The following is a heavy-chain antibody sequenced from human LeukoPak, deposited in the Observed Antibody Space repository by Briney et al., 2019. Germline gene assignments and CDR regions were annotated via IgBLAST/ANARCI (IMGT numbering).Heavy chain of an antibody. Sequence: ASVKVSCKASGYTFTGYYMHWVRQAPGQGLEWMGWINPNSCGTNYAQKFQGRVTMTRDTSISTAYMELSRLRSDDTAVYYCASEFGYCSGGSCYSDPTEYFQHWGQGTLVTVSS. CDR1: GYTFTGYY. J-gene: IGHJ1*01. CDR2: INPNSCGT. CDR3: ASEFGYCSGGSCYSDPTEYFQH. V-gene: IGHV1-2*02. D-gene: IGHD2-15*01.